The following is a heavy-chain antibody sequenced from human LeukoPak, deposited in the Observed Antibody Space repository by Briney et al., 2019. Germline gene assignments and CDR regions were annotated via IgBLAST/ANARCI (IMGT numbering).Heavy chain of an antibody. Sequence: SETLSLTCAVSGGSISSGGYSWSWVRQPPGKGLEWIGYIYQSGSTYYNASLKSRGTISVDRSKNQFSLKPSSVTAADTAVYYCARAPGGSYCSSTSCQVARYRIDPWGQGTLVTVSS. V-gene: IGHV4-30-2*01. J-gene: IGHJ5*02. D-gene: IGHD2-2*01. CDR2: IYQSGST. CDR3: ARAPGGSYCSSTSCQVARYRIDP. CDR1: GGSISSGGYS.